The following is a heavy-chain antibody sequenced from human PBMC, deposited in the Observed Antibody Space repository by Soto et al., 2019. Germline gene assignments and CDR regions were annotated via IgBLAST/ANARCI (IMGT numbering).Heavy chain of an antibody. D-gene: IGHD3-10*01. Sequence: ASVKVSCKASGYTFTSYDINWVRQATGQGLEWMGWMNPNSGNTGYAQKFQGRVTMTRNTSISTAYMELSSLRSEDTAVYYCASLIQPNYYGSGASGMDVWGQGTTVTVSS. CDR1: GYTFTSYD. J-gene: IGHJ6*02. CDR2: MNPNSGNT. V-gene: IGHV1-8*01. CDR3: ASLIQPNYYGSGASGMDV.